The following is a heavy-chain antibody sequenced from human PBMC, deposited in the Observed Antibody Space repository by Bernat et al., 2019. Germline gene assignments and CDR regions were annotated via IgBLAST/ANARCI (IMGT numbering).Heavy chain of an antibody. Sequence: QVQRVESGGGVVQPGRSLRLSCAASGFTFSSYGMHWVRQAPGKGLEWVAVISYDGSNKYYADSVKGRFTISRDNSKNTLYLQMNSLRAEDTAVYYCAKEHLDYGSGSYFGFWGQGTLVTVSS. CDR1: GFTFSSYG. CDR3: AKEHLDYGSGSYFGF. D-gene: IGHD3-10*01. CDR2: ISYDGSNK. V-gene: IGHV3-30*18. J-gene: IGHJ4*02.